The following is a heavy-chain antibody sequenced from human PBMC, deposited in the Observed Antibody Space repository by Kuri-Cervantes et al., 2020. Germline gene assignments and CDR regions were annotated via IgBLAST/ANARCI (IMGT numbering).Heavy chain of an antibody. D-gene: IGHD5-12*01. CDR2: IYTSGST. CDR1: GGSISSGSYY. CDR3: ASLGYGYLGGAFDI. J-gene: IGHJ3*02. V-gene: IGHV4-61*02. Sequence: SETLSLTCTVSGGSISSGSYYWSWILQPAGKGLEWIGLIYTSGSTNYNPSLKSRVTISVDTSKIQFSLKLSSVTAADTAVSYCASLGYGYLGGAFDIWGQGTMVTVSS.